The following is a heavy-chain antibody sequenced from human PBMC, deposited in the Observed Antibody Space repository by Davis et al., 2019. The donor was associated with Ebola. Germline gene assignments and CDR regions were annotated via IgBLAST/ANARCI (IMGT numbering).Heavy chain of an antibody. CDR3: ARLMGDDYDILPYGMDV. CDR2: ISGSGGST. Sequence: GESLKISCAASGFTFSSYAMSWVRQAPGKGLEWVSAISGSGGSTYYADSVKGRFTISRGNAKNSLYLQMNSLRDEDTAVYYCARLMGDDYDILPYGMDVWGQGTTVTVSS. V-gene: IGHV3-23*01. D-gene: IGHD3-9*01. CDR1: GFTFSSYA. J-gene: IGHJ6*02.